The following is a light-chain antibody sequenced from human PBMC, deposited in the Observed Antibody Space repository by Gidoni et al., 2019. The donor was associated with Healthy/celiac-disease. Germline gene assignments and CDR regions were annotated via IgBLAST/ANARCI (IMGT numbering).Light chain of an antibody. V-gene: IGKV3-11*01. CDR1: QSVSSY. CDR2: DAS. Sequence: EIVLTQSPATLSLSPGERATLSCRASQSVSSYLAWYQQKPGQAPRLLIYDASNRVTGIPARFSGSGSGTDFTLTISSLEPEDFAVYYCQQRSNWPSMYTFGQXTKLEIK. J-gene: IGKJ2*01. CDR3: QQRSNWPSMYT.